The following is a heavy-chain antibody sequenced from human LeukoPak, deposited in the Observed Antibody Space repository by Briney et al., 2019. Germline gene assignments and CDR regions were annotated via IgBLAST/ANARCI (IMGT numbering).Heavy chain of an antibody. Sequence: PGGSLRLSCEASGFSFSAAWMTWVRRAPGKGLEWVATIKNDGSDKYYVDSVKDRFTLSRDNAKNLVYLQMNSLRVEDTAVYYCVNLGYSDGGQGTLVTVSS. J-gene: IGHJ4*02. CDR2: IKNDGSDK. V-gene: IGHV3-7*01. CDR1: GFSFSAAW. CDR3: VNLGYSD. D-gene: IGHD5-12*01.